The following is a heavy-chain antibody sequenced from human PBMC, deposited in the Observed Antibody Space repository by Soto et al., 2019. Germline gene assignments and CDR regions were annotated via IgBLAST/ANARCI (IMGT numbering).Heavy chain of an antibody. CDR1: GFTFSGDA. D-gene: IGHD2-21*02. CDR2: IRSKANNYAT. V-gene: IGHV3-73*01. Sequence: PGGALRLSCGVSGFTFSGDAVQWVRRASGKGLEGVGRIRSKANNYATVYAASVKGRFTISRDDSKNTAYRQMNSLKTEDTAVYYCTRHAVQYCGGDCYLLPYFDLWGRGTLVTVPS. CDR3: TRHAVQYCGGDCYLLPYFDL. J-gene: IGHJ2*01.